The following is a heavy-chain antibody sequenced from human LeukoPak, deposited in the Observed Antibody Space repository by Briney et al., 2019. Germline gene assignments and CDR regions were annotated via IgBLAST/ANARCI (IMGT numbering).Heavy chain of an antibody. CDR3: ARSKIGYYYGDYDGY. CDR2: ISTMSSTK. Sequence: PGGSLRLSCAASGFTFSSYDMNWVRQAPGKGLEWVSYISTMSSTKYYADSVKGRFTISRDNAKNSLYLQMNSLRDEDTAVYYCARSKIGYYYGDYDGYWGQGTLVTVSS. V-gene: IGHV3-48*02. J-gene: IGHJ4*02. D-gene: IGHD4-17*01. CDR1: GFTFSSYD.